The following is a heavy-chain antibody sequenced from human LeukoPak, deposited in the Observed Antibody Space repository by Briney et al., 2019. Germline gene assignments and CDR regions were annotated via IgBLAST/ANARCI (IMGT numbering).Heavy chain of an antibody. D-gene: IGHD3-10*01. Sequence: GASVKVSCKASGYTFTSYAMHWVRQAPGQRLEWMGWINAGNGNTKYSQKFQGRVTITRDTSASTAYMELSSLRSEDTAVYYCARDSRFYGSNWFDPWGQGTLVTVSS. J-gene: IGHJ5*02. CDR3: ARDSRFYGSNWFDP. CDR2: INAGNGNT. V-gene: IGHV1-3*01. CDR1: GYTFTSYA.